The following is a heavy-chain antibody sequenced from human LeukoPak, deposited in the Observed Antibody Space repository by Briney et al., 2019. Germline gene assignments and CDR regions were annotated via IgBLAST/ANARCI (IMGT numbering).Heavy chain of an antibody. CDR1: GGSISSYYW. J-gene: IGHJ6*02. CDR3: AHKRYSSSWYPSYYYYYGMDV. V-gene: IGHV2-5*08. CDR2: IYWDDDK. D-gene: IGHD6-13*01. Sequence: PSETLSLTCTVSGGSISSYYWSWIRQPPGKALEWLALIYWDDDKRYSPSLKSRLTITKDTSKNQVVLTMTNMDPVDTATYYCAHKRYSSSWYPSYYYYYGMDVWGQGTTVTVSS.